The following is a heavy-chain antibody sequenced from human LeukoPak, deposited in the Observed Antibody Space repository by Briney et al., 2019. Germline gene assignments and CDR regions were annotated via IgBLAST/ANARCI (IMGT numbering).Heavy chain of an antibody. V-gene: IGHV3-23*01. CDR3: AKDLSAYYSGSYHAFDI. CDR1: GFTFSSYA. D-gene: IGHD1-26*01. Sequence: GGSLRLSCAASGFTFSSYAMSWVRQAPGKGLEWVSAISGSGGSTYYADSVKGRFTISRDNSKNTLYLQMNSLRAEDTAVYYCAKDLSAYYSGSYHAFDIWGQGTMVTVSS. CDR2: ISGSGGST. J-gene: IGHJ3*02.